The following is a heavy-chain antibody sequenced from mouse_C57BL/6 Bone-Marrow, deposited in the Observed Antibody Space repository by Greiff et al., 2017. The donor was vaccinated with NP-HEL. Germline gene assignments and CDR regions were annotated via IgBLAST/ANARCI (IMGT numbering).Heavy chain of an antibody. J-gene: IGHJ3*01. CDR1: GYTFTSYG. CDR3: ARSIYYYGSSYGFAC. V-gene: IGHV1-81*01. CDR2: IYPRSGNN. Sequence: VQLQQSGAELARPGASVKLSCKASGYTFTSYGISWVKQRTGQGLEWIGEIYPRSGNNYYNEKFKGQVTLTADKSSSTAYMELRSLTSEDCAVYFCARSIYYYGSSYGFACWGQGALVTVAA. D-gene: IGHD1-1*01.